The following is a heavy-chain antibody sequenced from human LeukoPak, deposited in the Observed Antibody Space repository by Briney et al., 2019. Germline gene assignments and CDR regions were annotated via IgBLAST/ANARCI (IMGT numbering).Heavy chain of an antibody. CDR1: GYTFTGYY. J-gene: IGHJ4*02. D-gene: IGHD3-22*01. CDR3: ARVSSETYYYDSSGSRELDY. CDR2: INPNSGGT. Sequence: GASVKVSCKASGYTFTGYYMHWVRQAPGQGREWMGWINPNSGGTNYAQKFQGRVTMTRDTSISTAYMELSRLRSDDTAVYYCARVSSETYYYDSSGSRELDYWGQGTLVTVSS. V-gene: IGHV1-2*02.